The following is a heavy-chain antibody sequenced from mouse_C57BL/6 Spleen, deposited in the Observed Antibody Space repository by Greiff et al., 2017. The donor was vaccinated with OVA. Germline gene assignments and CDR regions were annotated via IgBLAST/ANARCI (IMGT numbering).Heavy chain of an antibody. CDR1: GFPITSGYY. V-gene: IGHV12-3*01. D-gene: IGHD1-1*01. Sequence: QVQLKESGPGLVKPSQSLFLTCSITGFPITSGYYWIWIRQSPGKPLEWMGYITHSGETFYNPSLQSPISITRETSKNQFFLQLNSVTTEDTAMYYCAGAITTVVPFAYWGQGTLVTVSA. J-gene: IGHJ3*01. CDR2: ITHSGET. CDR3: AGAITTVVPFAY.